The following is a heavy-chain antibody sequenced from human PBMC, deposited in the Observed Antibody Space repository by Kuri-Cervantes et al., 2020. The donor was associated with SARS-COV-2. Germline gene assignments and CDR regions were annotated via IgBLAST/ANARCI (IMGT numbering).Heavy chain of an antibody. J-gene: IGHJ4*02. Sequence: GESLKISCAASGFTFSSHAMSWVRQAPGKGLEWVSAISGSGGSTSYAQKFQGRVTMTRDTSTSTVYMELSSLRSGDTAVYYCARSPLRKGAWYYDFWSGFFDWGQGTLVTVSS. V-gene: IGHV3-23*01. D-gene: IGHD3-3*01. CDR2: ISGSGGST. CDR1: GFTFSSHA. CDR3: ARSPLRKGAWYYDFWSGFFD.